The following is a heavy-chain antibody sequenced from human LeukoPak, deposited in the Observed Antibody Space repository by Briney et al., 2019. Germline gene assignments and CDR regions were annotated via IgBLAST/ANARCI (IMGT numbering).Heavy chain of an antibody. CDR1: GDSISSDY. D-gene: IGHD1-7*01. CDR3: GSTNYNLSVKSRVTISVDTSKTQFSLKLSSVTAADTAVYYCARVDSSNWYEYRGYFDY. Sequence: SETLSLTCTVPGDSISSDYWSWLPQPPGKVLERVQYIYYSGSTNYKPSLKSQVTISVVQSNNQHSVKLTAISADDAAVYYCGSTNYNLSVKSRVTISVDTSKTQFSLKLSSVTAADTAVYYCARVDSSNWYEYRGYFDYWGQGTLVTVSS. J-gene: IGHJ4*02. CDR2: IYYSGST. V-gene: IGHV4-59*01.